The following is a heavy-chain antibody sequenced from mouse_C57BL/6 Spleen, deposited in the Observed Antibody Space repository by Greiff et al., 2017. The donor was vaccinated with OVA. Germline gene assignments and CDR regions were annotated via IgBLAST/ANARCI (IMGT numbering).Heavy chain of an antibody. J-gene: IGHJ2*01. CDR2: IDPSDSYT. CDR3: ARKSATVVAPYFDY. CDR1: GYTFTSYW. Sequence: QVQLQQPGAELVKPGASVKLSCKASGYTFTSYWMQWVKQRPGQGLEWIGEIDPSDSYTNYNQKFKGKATLTVDTSSSTAYMQLSSLTSEDSAVYYGARKSATVVAPYFDYWGQGTTLTVSS. D-gene: IGHD1-1*01. V-gene: IGHV1-50*01.